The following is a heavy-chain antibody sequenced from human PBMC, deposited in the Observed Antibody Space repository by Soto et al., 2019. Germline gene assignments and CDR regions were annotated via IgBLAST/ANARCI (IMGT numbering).Heavy chain of an antibody. CDR1: GYTFTSYG. J-gene: IGHJ5*02. CDR2: ISAYNGNT. Sequence: GASVKVSCKASGYTFTSYGISWVRQAPGQGLEWMGWISAYNGNTNYAQKLQGRVTMTTDTSTSTAYMELRSLRSDDTAVYYCARGPGYRSSNSCYRHRSQFDPWGQGTLVTVSS. CDR3: ARGPGYRSSNSCYRHRSQFDP. V-gene: IGHV1-18*01. D-gene: IGHD2-2*02.